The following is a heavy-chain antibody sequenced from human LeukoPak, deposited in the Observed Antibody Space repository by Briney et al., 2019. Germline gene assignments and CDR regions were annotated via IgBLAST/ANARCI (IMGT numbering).Heavy chain of an antibody. V-gene: IGHV4-59*08. Sequence: SETLSLTCTVSGGSMSSYYWSWTRQPPGKGLEWIGYIYYSGSTKYNPSLKSRVTISVDTSKNQFSLKLSSVTATDTAVYYCARGARAGYNLEPFDYWGQGTLVTVSS. CDR2: IYYSGST. CDR1: GGSMSSYY. D-gene: IGHD5-24*01. J-gene: IGHJ4*02. CDR3: ARGARAGYNLEPFDY.